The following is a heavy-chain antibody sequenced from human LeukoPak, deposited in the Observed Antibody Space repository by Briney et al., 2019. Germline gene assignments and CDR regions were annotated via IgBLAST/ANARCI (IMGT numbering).Heavy chain of an antibody. CDR1: GGTFSSYT. V-gene: IGHV1-69*02. CDR2: IIPILGIA. J-gene: IGHJ5*02. D-gene: IGHD2-15*01. CDR3: ARGVRCSGGSCYSRAGNWFDP. Sequence: SVKVSCKASGGTFSSYTISWVRQAPGQGLEWMGRIIPILGIANYAQKFQGRVAITADKSTSTAYMELSSLRSEDTAVYYCARGVRCSGGSCYSRAGNWFDPWGQGTLVTVSS.